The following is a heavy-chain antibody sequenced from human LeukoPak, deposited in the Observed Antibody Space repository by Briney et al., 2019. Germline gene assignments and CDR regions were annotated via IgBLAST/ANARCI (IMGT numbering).Heavy chain of an antibody. Sequence: PSETLSLTRSVSGGSMSCYYWSWIRQPPGTGLEWIGYIYYSGGTNFNPSLKSRVTISVDTSKNQFSLKLSSVTAADTAVYYCARVQRSRRGYSYGYAFDIWGQGTMVTVSS. J-gene: IGHJ3*02. D-gene: IGHD5-18*01. CDR3: ARVQRSRRGYSYGYAFDI. V-gene: IGHV4-59*01. CDR1: GGSMSCYY. CDR2: IYYSGGT.